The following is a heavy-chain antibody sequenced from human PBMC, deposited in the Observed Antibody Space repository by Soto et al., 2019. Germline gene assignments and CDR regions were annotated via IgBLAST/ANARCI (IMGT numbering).Heavy chain of an antibody. V-gene: IGHV1-69*06. Sequence: GASVKVSCKASGGTFSSYAISWVRQAPGQGLEWMGGIIPIFGTANYAQKFQGRVTITADKSTSTAYMELSSLRSEDTAVYYCAREGGYSYGKYYYGMDVWGQGTTVTVSS. D-gene: IGHD5-18*01. CDR1: GGTFSSYA. CDR2: IIPIFGTA. J-gene: IGHJ6*02. CDR3: AREGGYSYGKYYYGMDV.